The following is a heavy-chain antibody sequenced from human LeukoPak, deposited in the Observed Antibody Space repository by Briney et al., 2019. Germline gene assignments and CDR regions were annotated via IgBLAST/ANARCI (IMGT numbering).Heavy chain of an antibody. J-gene: IGHJ4*02. CDR2: INHSGST. D-gene: IGHD5-12*01. CDR1: GGSFSGYY. Sequence: SETLSLTCAVYGGSFSGYYWSWIRQPPGKGLEWIGEINHSGSTNYNPSLKSRVTISVDTSKNQFSLKLSSVTAADTAVYYCARESGYSGYDLRGVVGHWGQGTLVTVFS. V-gene: IGHV4-34*01. CDR3: ARESGYSGYDLRGVVGH.